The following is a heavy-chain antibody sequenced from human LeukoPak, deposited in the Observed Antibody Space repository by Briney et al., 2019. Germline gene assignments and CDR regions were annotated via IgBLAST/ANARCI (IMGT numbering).Heavy chain of an antibody. Sequence: PSETLSLTCAVYGGSFSGYYWSWIRQPPGKGLEWIGEINHSGSTNYNPSLKSRVTISVDTSKNQFSLKLSSVTAEDTAVYYCASPWSPEDYYFDYWGQGTLVTVSS. D-gene: IGHD3-3*01. CDR3: ASPWSPEDYYFDY. J-gene: IGHJ4*02. V-gene: IGHV4-34*01. CDR2: INHSGST. CDR1: GGSFSGYY.